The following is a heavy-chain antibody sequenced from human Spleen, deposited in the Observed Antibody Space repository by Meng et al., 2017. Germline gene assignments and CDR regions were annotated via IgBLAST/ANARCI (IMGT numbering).Heavy chain of an antibody. CDR3: ARSSSGSVDWFDP. CDR1: GYTFTSFA. Sequence: QVQVVQSGAAVKSAGASVKVSCKASGYTFTSFAIHWVRQAPGQRLEWMGWINAGNGNTKYSQKFQGRVTITRDTSASTAYMELSNLRSEDTAVYYCARSSSGSVDWFDPWGQGTLVTVSS. CDR2: INAGNGNT. V-gene: IGHV1-3*01. D-gene: IGHD6-19*01. J-gene: IGHJ5*02.